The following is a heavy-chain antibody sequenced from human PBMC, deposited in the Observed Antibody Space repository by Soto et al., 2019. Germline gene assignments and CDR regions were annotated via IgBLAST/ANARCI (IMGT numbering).Heavy chain of an antibody. J-gene: IGHJ4*02. V-gene: IGHV1-46*01. D-gene: IGHD6-13*01. CDR1: GYTFTTYH. Sequence: QVQLVQSGAEVKKPGASVKVSCKASGYTFTTYHMHWVRQAPGQGLEWMGIINPSGGSTNYAQKFQGRVTVTRDTSTSTVYMELRSLRSEDTAVYYCARDLTQQLDYWGQGTLVTVSS. CDR2: INPSGGST. CDR3: ARDLTQQLDY.